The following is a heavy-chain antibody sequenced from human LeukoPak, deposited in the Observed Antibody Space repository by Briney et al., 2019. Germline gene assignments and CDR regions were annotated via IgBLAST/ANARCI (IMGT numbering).Heavy chain of an antibody. Sequence: SETLSLTCTVSGYSISSGYYWGWIRQPPGKGLEWIGSIYHSGSTYYNPSLKSRVTISVDTSKNQFSLKLSSVTAADTAVYYCARPHYYGSGSWGQGTLVTVSS. V-gene: IGHV4-38-2*02. D-gene: IGHD3-10*01. CDR2: IYHSGST. CDR3: ARPHYYGSGS. J-gene: IGHJ5*02. CDR1: GYSISSGYY.